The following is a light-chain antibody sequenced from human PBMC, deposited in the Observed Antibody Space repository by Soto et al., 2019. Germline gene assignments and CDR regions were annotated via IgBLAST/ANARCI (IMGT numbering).Light chain of an antibody. CDR3: QQYTNAHGIT. J-gene: IGKJ5*01. CDR1: QGVGNKY. V-gene: IGKV3-20*01. Sequence: EIALTQSPGTLSLSPGERATLSCRASQGVGNKYLAWYQQRPGQAPSLLIYAASSRATGVPDRFSGSGSGTDFTLTISRLEPEDFAVYYCQQYTNAHGITFGPGTRLEI. CDR2: AAS.